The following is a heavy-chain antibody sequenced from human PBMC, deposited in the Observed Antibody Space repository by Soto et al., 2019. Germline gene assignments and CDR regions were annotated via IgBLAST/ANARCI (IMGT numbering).Heavy chain of an antibody. CDR1: GFDFNIYS. J-gene: IGHJ4*02. D-gene: IGHD3-10*01. V-gene: IGHV3-48*01. CDR2: INRAGGYI. CDR3: VRDSFNSSGTYYHYFDY. Sequence: EVHLVESGGGVVQPGGSLSLSCAASGFDFNIYSMNWVRQAPGKGPEWIAHINRAGGYIHYAASVQGRFTISRDNGRNSLYLHMNSLSVEDTAAYYCVRDSFNSSGTYYHYFDYWGQGTLATVSS.